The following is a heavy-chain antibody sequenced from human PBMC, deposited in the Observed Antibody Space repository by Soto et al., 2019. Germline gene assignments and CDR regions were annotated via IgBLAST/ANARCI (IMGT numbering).Heavy chain of an antibody. CDR1: GGSISRYY. CDR3: ARARDVIAAADV. CDR2: IYYSGST. V-gene: IGHV4-59*12. Sequence: SETLSLTCTVSGGSISRYYWSWIRQPPGKGLEWIGYIYYSGSTNYNPSLKSRVTISVDTSKNQFSLKLSSVTAADTAVYYCARARDVIAAADVWGQGTLVTVSS. D-gene: IGHD6-13*01. J-gene: IGHJ4*02.